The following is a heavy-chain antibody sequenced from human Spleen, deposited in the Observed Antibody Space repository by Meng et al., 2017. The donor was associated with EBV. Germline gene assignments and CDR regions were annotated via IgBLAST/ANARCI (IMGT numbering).Heavy chain of an antibody. CDR3: ARGAAAGH. D-gene: IGHD6-13*01. CDR1: GYDLPTHG. J-gene: IGHJ4*02. Sequence: HLLQSVVKGSRPRASVKVSCTASGYDLPTHGFSWVRQAPGQRLEWMGYITAYSANTKYAQKFQGRVTMITDTSTNTAYMELRSLTSDDTAVYYCARGAAAGHWGQGTLVTVSS. CDR2: ITAYSANT. V-gene: IGHV1-18*01.